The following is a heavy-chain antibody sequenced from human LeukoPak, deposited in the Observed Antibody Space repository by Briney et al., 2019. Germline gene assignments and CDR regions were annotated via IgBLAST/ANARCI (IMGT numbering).Heavy chain of an antibody. CDR3: ARFWRGMDV. CDR2: IHYTGST. CDR1: GGSITSSY. J-gene: IGHJ6*02. Sequence: PAETLSLTCTVSGGSITSSYWSWIRQSPGKGLEWIGYIHYTGSTNYNPSLKSRVTMLIDTSKNQFSLKLSSVTAADTAVYYCARFWRGMDVWGQGTTVTVSS. V-gene: IGHV4-59*01.